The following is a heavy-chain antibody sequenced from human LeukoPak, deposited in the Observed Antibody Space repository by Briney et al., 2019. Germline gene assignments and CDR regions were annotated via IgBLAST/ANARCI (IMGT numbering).Heavy chain of an antibody. V-gene: IGHV4-39*07. CDR3: ARSEQFPYYMDV. Sequence: SETLSLTCTVSGGSISSSSYYWGWIRQPPGKGLEWIGSIYYSGSTYYTPSLKSRVTISVDTSKNQFSLKLNSVTAADTAVYYCARSEQFPYYMDVWGKGTTVTVSS. CDR2: IYYSGST. CDR1: GGSISSSSYY. D-gene: IGHD6-19*01. J-gene: IGHJ6*03.